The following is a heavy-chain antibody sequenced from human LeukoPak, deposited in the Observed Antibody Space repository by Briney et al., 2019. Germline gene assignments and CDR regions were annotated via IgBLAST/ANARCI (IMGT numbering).Heavy chain of an antibody. CDR2: ITASSSST. CDR1: GFTFSNYG. J-gene: IGHJ6*03. V-gene: IGHV3-23*01. CDR3: ARYPIGDLRGVIITNYYYMDV. Sequence: GGSLRLSCEASGFTFSNYGMSWVRQAPGKGLEWVSAITASSSSTHDADSVQGRFTISRDNSKNTLYLQLNSLRAEDTAVYYCARYPIGDLRGVIITNYYYMDVWGKGTTVTISS. D-gene: IGHD3-10*01.